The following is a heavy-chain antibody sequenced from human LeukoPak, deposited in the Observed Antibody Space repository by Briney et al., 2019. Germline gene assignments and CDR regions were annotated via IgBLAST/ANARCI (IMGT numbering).Heavy chain of an antibody. CDR2: IYSSAFT. D-gene: IGHD5-24*01. V-gene: IGHV4-39*02. CDR1: GGSFDNSYC. J-gene: IGHJ4*02. CDR3: SRGSDDYKLGNF. Sequence: SETLSLSCSVSGGSFDNSYCWTWVRQSPRRRPEWIATIYSSAFTYYNPSLGSRATVSGDTSKNLFSLKLRSVTAADTAVYYCSRGSDDYKLGNFWGQGTLVTVSS.